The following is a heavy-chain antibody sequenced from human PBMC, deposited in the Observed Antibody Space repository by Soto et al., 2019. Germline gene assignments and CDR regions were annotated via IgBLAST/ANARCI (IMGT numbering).Heavy chain of an antibody. Sequence: ASVKVSCKASGYTFTSYGISWVRQAPGQGLEWMGWISAYNGNTNYAQKLQGRVTMTTDTSTSTAYMELRSLRSDDTAVYYCARDIDSSGYYAGVDYWGQGTLVTVSS. V-gene: IGHV1-18*01. CDR3: ARDIDSSGYYAGVDY. CDR1: GYTFTSYG. D-gene: IGHD3-22*01. J-gene: IGHJ4*02. CDR2: ISAYNGNT.